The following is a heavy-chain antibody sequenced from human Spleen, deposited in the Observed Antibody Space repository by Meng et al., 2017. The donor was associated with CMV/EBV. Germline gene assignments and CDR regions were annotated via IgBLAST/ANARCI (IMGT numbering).Heavy chain of an antibody. J-gene: IGHJ4*02. D-gene: IGHD6-13*01. Sequence: LSCAASGFTFSRYAMHWVRQAPGKGLEWVAVISYDGSNNYSADSVKGRFTISRDKSKNTLYLQMNSLRADDTAIYYCARELAAYFDYWGQGTLVTVSS. CDR1: GFTFSRYA. CDR3: ARELAAYFDY. V-gene: IGHV3-30*04. CDR2: ISYDGSNN.